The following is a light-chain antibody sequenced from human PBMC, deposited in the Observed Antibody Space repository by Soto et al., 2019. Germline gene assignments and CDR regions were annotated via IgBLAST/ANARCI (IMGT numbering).Light chain of an antibody. CDR1: NSDVDDYHY. V-gene: IGLV2-14*01. Sequence: QSVLTQPASVSGSPGQSITISCTGTNSDVDDYHYVSWYQQHPGKAPKLIIYEVSNRPSGVSNRFSGSKSGDTASLTISGLQAEDEADYYCSSYTSSSTLVVFGGGTKVTVL. CDR3: SSYTSSSTLVV. J-gene: IGLJ2*01. CDR2: EVS.